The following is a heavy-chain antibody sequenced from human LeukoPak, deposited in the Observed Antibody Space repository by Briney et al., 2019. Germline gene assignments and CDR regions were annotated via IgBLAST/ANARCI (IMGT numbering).Heavy chain of an antibody. CDR2: IYHSGST. Sequence: SETLSLTCTVSGYSISSGYYWGWIRQPPGKGLEWIGSIYHSGSTYYNPSLKSRVTISVDTSKNQFSLKLSSVTAADTAVYYCARVHYYGSGSSGAFDIWGQGTMVTVSS. V-gene: IGHV4-38-2*02. CDR3: ARVHYYGSGSSGAFDI. J-gene: IGHJ3*02. CDR1: GYSISSGYY. D-gene: IGHD3-10*01.